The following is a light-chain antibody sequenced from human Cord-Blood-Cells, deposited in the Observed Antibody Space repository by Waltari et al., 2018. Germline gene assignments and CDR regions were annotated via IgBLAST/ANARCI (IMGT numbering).Light chain of an antibody. CDR1: SSDVGSYNL. V-gene: IGLV2-23*01. Sequence: QSALTQPASASGSPGQSITIPCTGTSSDVGSYNLVSWYQQHPGKAPKPMIYEGSKRPSGVSNRFSGSKSGNTASLTISGLQAEDEADYYCCSYAGSSTLVFGGGTKLTVL. CDR3: CSYAGSSTLV. CDR2: EGS. J-gene: IGLJ3*02.